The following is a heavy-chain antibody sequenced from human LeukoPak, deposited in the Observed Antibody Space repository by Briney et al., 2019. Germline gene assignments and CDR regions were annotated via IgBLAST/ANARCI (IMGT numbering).Heavy chain of an antibody. Sequence: GESLKISCKGSGYSFTSYWIGWVRQMPGKGLEWMGIIYPGDSDTRYSPSFQGQVTISADKSISTAYLQWSSLKASDTAMYYCARNSGSGSYYYYYYGMDVWGQGTTVTVSS. CDR3: ARNSGSGSYYYYYYGMDV. V-gene: IGHV5-51*01. CDR1: GYSFTSYW. J-gene: IGHJ6*02. D-gene: IGHD3-10*01. CDR2: IYPGDSDT.